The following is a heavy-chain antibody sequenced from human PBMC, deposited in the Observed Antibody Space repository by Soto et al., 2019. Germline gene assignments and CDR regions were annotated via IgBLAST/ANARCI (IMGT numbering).Heavy chain of an antibody. D-gene: IGHD6-13*01. Sequence: QVQLQESGPGLVKPSQTLSLTCSVSGASINTDCHYWAWLRQPPGKGLEWIGYIYHGRSTHYNPSLKSRMFTSLDTSKHLCSLQLTSVTAADAAVSYCAIVRSRWNIDYWGQVTLVTVSS. CDR3: AIVRSRWNIDY. V-gene: IGHV4-30-4*01. J-gene: IGHJ4*02. CDR2: IYHGRST. CDR1: GASINTDCHY.